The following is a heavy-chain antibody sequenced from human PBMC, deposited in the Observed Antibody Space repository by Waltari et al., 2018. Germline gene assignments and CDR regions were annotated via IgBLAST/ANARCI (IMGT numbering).Heavy chain of an antibody. Sequence: EVRLVQSGAEVKKPGESLKISCKGSGDKFSTYWIGWVRQMTGKGLEWMGIIYVGYSETRYSPSFRGQVTMSADKSITTAYLQWSSLKASDTAMYYCARREHDYDYVGGSYRRVIDTFDIWGQGTRVTVSS. CDR1: GDKFSTYW. V-gene: IGHV5-51*03. D-gene: IGHD3-16*02. CDR2: IYVGYSET. J-gene: IGHJ3*02. CDR3: ARREHDYDYVGGSYRRVIDTFDI.